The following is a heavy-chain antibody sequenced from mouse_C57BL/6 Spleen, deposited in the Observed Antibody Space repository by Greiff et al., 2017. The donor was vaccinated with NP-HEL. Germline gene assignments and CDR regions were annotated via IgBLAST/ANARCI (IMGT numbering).Heavy chain of an antibody. Sequence: EVQRVESGGGLVKPGGSLKLSCAASGFTFSDYGMHWVRQAPEKGLEWVAYISSGSSTIYYADTVKGRFTIARDNAKNTLFLQMTSLRSEDTAMYYWARDYGYDGGAGAMDYWGQGTSVTVSS. D-gene: IGHD2-2*01. V-gene: IGHV5-17*01. J-gene: IGHJ4*01. CDR3: ARDYGYDGGAGAMDY. CDR1: GFTFSDYG. CDR2: ISSGSSTI.